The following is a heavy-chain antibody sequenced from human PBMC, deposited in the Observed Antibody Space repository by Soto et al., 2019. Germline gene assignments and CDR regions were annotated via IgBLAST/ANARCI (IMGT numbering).Heavy chain of an antibody. J-gene: IGHJ4*02. Sequence: SVKVSCKASGGTFSSYAISWVRQAPGQGLEWMGRIIPILGIANYAQKFQGRVTITADKSTSTAYMELSSLRSEDTAVYYCARDDGVATIDYWGQGTLVTVSS. D-gene: IGHD5-12*01. CDR3: ARDDGVATIDY. V-gene: IGHV1-69*04. CDR2: IIPILGIA. CDR1: GGTFSSYA.